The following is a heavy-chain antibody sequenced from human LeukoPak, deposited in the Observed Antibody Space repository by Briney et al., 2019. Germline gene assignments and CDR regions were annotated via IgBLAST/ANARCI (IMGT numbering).Heavy chain of an antibody. CDR1: GGSISSSNW. CDR2: IYHSGST. Sequence: SGTLSLTCAVSGGSISSSNWWSWVRQPPGKGLEWIGEIYHSGSTNYNPSLKSRVTISVDKSKNQFSLKLSSVTAADTAVYYCGSASSVLPNFNNGAQEPLVTVPS. D-gene: IGHD3-22*01. CDR3: GSASSVLPNFNN. J-gene: IGHJ4*02. V-gene: IGHV4-4*02.